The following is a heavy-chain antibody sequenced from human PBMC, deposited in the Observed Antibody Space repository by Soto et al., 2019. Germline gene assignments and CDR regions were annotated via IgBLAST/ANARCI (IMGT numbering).Heavy chain of an antibody. CDR3: ARGIAAAGNDAFDI. Sequence: ASVKVSCKASGYTFTSYGISWVRQAPGQGLEWMGWINANSGGTNYAQKFQGWVTMTRDTSISTAYMELSRLRSDDTAVYYCARGIAAAGNDAFDIWGQGTMVTVSS. CDR2: INANSGGT. V-gene: IGHV1-2*04. CDR1: GYTFTSYG. D-gene: IGHD6-13*01. J-gene: IGHJ3*02.